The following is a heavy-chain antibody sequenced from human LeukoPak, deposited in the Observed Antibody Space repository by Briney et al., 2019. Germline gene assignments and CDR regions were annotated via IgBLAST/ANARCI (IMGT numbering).Heavy chain of an antibody. CDR2: ISAYNGNT. CDR1: GYTFTSYG. D-gene: IGHD3-22*01. Sequence: ASVKVSCKASGYTFTSYGISWVRQAPGQGLEWMGWISAYNGNTNYAQKLQGRVTMTIDTSTSTAYMELRSLRSDDTAVYYCARDLTLYYDSSGYHFDYWGQGTLVTVSS. V-gene: IGHV1-18*01. J-gene: IGHJ4*02. CDR3: ARDLTLYYDSSGYHFDY.